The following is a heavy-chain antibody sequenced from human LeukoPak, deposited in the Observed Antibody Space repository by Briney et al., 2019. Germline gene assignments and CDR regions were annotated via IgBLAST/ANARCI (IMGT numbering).Heavy chain of an antibody. D-gene: IGHD3-9*01. Sequence: SETLSLTCTVSGGSISSYYWSWIRQPPGKGLEWIGYIYYSGSTNYNPSLKGRVTISVDTSKNQFSLKLSSVTPADTAVYYCASLRYFDWSPLDYWGQGTLVTVSS. J-gene: IGHJ4*02. CDR2: IYYSGST. V-gene: IGHV4-59*01. CDR1: GGSISSYY. CDR3: ASLRYFDWSPLDY.